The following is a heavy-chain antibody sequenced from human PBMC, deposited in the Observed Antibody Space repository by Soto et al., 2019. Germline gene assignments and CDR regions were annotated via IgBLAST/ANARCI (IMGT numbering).Heavy chain of an antibody. CDR1: GGTFSNSA. Sequence: ASVKVSCKASGGTFSNSAIIWVRQAPGQGLEWMGGILPIFGTPNYAQKFQGRLTISADEFSSTAYMELNILRSEDTAVYCCATPAEALDTAMLKGLAHWGQGSLVTVSS. D-gene: IGHD5-18*01. J-gene: IGHJ4*02. V-gene: IGHV1-69*13. CDR3: ATPAEALDTAMLKGLAH. CDR2: ILPIFGTP.